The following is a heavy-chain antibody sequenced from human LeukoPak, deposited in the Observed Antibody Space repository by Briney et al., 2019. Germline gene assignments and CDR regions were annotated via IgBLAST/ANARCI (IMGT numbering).Heavy chain of an antibody. CDR2: ISTYNGNA. J-gene: IGHJ6*03. V-gene: IGHV1-18*01. Sequence: ASVKVSCKASGYIFTQYGISWVRQAPGQGLEWMAWISTYNGNANYAQKFQGRVTMTTDTSTSTAYMELRSLSSDDTAVYYCARRTSYNFYYMDVWGQGTTVIVSS. CDR3: ARRTSYNFYYMDV. CDR1: GYIFTQYG. D-gene: IGHD3/OR15-3a*01.